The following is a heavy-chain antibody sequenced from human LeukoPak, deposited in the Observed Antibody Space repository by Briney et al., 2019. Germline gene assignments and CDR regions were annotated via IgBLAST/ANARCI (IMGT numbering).Heavy chain of an antibody. CDR3: AREGIVGTTSYAWDF. D-gene: IGHD1-26*01. CDR2: SRNKANRYTT. J-gene: IGHJ3*01. CDR1: GFTFSDHY. V-gene: IGHV3-72*01. Sequence: GGSLRLSCAVSGFTFSDHYMDWVRQAPGKGLEWVARSRNKANRYTTAYAASVKGRFSISRDDSQNSLYLQMNSLKTEDTAVYYCAREGIVGTTSYAWDFWGQGTLVTVSS.